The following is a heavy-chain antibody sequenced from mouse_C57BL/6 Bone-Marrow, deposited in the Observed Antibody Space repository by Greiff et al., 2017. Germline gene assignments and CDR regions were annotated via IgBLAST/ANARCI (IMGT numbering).Heavy chain of an antibody. Sequence: QVQLKQSGPELVKPGASVTISCKASGYAFSSSWMNWVKQRPGKGLEWIGRIYPGDGDTNYNGKFKGKATLTADKSSSTAYMQLSSLTSEDSAVYFCATSYYYGYFDYWGQGTTLTVSS. CDR3: ATSYYYGYFDY. CDR1: GYAFSSSW. J-gene: IGHJ2*01. V-gene: IGHV1-82*01. D-gene: IGHD1-1*01. CDR2: IYPGDGDT.